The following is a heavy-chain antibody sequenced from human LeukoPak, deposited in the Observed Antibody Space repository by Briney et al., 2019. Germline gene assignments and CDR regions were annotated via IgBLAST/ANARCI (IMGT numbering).Heavy chain of an antibody. J-gene: IGHJ6*03. D-gene: IGHD3-10*01. Sequence: ASVKVSCKASGYTFTGYYMHWVRQAPGQGLEWMGWINPNSGGTNYAQKFQGRVTMTRDTSISTAYMELSRLRSDDTAVYYCAREAFITMVRRIYYMDVWGKGTTVTVSS. CDR2: INPNSGGT. CDR1: GYTFTGYY. CDR3: AREAFITMVRRIYYMDV. V-gene: IGHV1-2*02.